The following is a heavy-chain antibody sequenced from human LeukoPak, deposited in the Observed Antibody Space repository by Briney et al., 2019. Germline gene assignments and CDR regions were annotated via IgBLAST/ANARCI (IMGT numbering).Heavy chain of an antibody. CDR2: IYTSGST. CDR3: ARESLGPPYYFDY. V-gene: IGHV4-61*02. J-gene: IGHJ4*02. D-gene: IGHD1-26*01. CDR1: GGSISSGSDY. Sequence: PSETLSLTCNVSGGSISSGSDYWSWIRQPAGRGLEWIGRIYTSGSTNYNPSLKSRVTISVDMSKNQFSLKLTSVTAADTAVYYCARESLGPPYYFDYWGQGTLVTVSS.